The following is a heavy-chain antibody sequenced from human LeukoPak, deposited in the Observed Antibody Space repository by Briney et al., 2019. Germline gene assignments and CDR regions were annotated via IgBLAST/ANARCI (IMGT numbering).Heavy chain of an antibody. V-gene: IGHV3-7*01. Sequence: GGSLRLSCAASGFTFTTYWVSWVRQAPGKGLEWVANIQQDGTEKYYVDSVKGRFTISRDNAKNSLYLQMNSLRAEDTAVYYCARGPSGYHNTGGQGTLVTVSS. CDR3: ARGPSGYHNT. D-gene: IGHD5-12*01. CDR1: GFTFTTYW. CDR2: IQQDGTEK. J-gene: IGHJ4*02.